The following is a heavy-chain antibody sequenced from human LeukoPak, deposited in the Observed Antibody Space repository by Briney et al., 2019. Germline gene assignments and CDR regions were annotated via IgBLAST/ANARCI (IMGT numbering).Heavy chain of an antibody. Sequence: PGESLKISCKASGFRFNRDWIGWVRQMPGKGLEWMGIIYPGDSDTRYSPSFQGQVTISADKSVGAAYVQWNSLKASDSGIYYCARTRGARDAFDLWGQGTMVTVSS. CDR3: ARTRGARDAFDL. CDR1: GFRFNRDW. D-gene: IGHD3/OR15-3a*01. CDR2: IYPGDSDT. J-gene: IGHJ3*01. V-gene: IGHV5-51*01.